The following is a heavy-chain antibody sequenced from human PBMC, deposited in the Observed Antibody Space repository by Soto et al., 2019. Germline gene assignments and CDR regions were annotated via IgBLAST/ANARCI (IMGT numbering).Heavy chain of an antibody. CDR2: INHSGST. V-gene: IGHV4-34*01. J-gene: IGHJ6*04. D-gene: IGHD2-8*01. CDR1: GGSFSAYD. CDR3: ARGPMGYGLISHSYNYYCFRS. Sequence: SETLSLTCAVYGGSFSAYDWSWIRHRPGKGLEWIGEINHSGSTNYNPSLKSRVTLSVDTSQNQFALKLSSVTAADEAVYDLARGPMGYGLISHSYNYYCFRSCGKESTFTVAS.